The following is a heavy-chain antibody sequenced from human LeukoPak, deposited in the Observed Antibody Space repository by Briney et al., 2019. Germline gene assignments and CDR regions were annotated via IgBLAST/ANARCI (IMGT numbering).Heavy chain of an antibody. J-gene: IGHJ4*02. V-gene: IGHV1-8*01. CDR1: GYTFTSYD. CDR3: ARELRRDAY. CDR2: INPNSGHT. D-gene: IGHD4-17*01. Sequence: ASVKVSCKASGYTFTSYDVNWVRQATGQGLEWMGYINPNSGHTTYAQRFRGRVTMTRDTSISTVYMELTSLTSEDTAIYYCARELRRDAYWGQGALVTVSS.